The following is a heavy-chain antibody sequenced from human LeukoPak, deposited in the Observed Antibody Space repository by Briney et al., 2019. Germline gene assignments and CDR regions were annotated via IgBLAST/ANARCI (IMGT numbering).Heavy chain of an antibody. J-gene: IGHJ5*02. D-gene: IGHD4-17*01. V-gene: IGHV3-23*01. Sequence: PGGSLRLSCAAAGFTFSSYAMSWVRQAPGKGLEWVSSIRGSGGSTYYADSVKGRFAISRDNSKNTLYVQMNSLRAEDTAVYYCAKDRWAWEMATVTTHRFDPWGQGTLVTVSS. CDR1: GFTFSSYA. CDR3: AKDRWAWEMATVTTHRFDP. CDR2: IRGSGGST.